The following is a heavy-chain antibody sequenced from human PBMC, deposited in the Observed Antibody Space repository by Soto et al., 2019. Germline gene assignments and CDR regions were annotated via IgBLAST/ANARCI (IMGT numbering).Heavy chain of an antibody. V-gene: IGHV4-39*01. CDR1: GGSISSSSYY. J-gene: IGHJ4*02. D-gene: IGHD3-10*01. CDR3: ARHGRFPYYYGSGSAIDY. Sequence: SETLSLTCTVSGGSISSSSYYWGWIRQPPGKGLEWTGSIYYSGSTYYNPSLKSRVTISVDTSKNQFSLKLSSVTAADTAVYYCARHGRFPYYYGSGSAIDYCGQGTMATV. CDR2: IYYSGST.